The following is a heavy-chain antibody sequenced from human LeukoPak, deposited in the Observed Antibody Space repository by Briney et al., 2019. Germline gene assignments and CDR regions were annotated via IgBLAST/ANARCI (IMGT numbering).Heavy chain of an antibody. V-gene: IGHV3-9*01. D-gene: IGHD1-1*01. CDR1: GFTFDDYA. CDR2: ISWNSGSI. Sequence: GGSLRLSCAASGFTFDDYAMHWVRQAPGKGLEWVSGISWNSGSIGYADSVKGRFTISRDNAKNSLYLQMNSLRAEDTALCYCAKAQQTESTGFDYWGQGTLVTVSS. CDR3: AKAQQTESTGFDY. J-gene: IGHJ4*02.